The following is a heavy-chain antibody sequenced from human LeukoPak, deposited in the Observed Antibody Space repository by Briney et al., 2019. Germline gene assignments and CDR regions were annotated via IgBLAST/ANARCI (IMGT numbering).Heavy chain of an antibody. CDR1: GGSISSYD. D-gene: IGHD2-8*02. J-gene: IGHJ1*01. V-gene: IGHV4-4*07. CDR3: TSYTGPAAYFQH. CDR2: VYASGNT. Sequence: SETLPLTCTVAGGSISSYDWSWIRQSAGKGLEWIGRVYASGNTNYNPSLKSRVTMSVDTSKNQFSLKLSSVTAADTALYYCTSYTGPAAYFQHWGQGTLVTVSS.